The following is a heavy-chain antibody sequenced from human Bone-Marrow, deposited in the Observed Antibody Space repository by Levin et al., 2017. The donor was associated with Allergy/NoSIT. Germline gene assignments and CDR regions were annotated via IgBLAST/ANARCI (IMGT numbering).Heavy chain of an antibody. CDR1: GFTFSDSY. CDR3: AKNTPHTGGAFEI. Sequence: GGSLRLSCAASGFTFSDSYMAWIRQAPGKGLEWVSYISNDGSATFYANSLRGRFTMSRDNAENSLYLQMDSLRAEDTAVYFCAKNTPHTGGAFEIWGQGTLVTVSS. CDR2: ISNDGSAT. V-gene: IGHV3-11*01. J-gene: IGHJ3*02. D-gene: IGHD1-26*01.